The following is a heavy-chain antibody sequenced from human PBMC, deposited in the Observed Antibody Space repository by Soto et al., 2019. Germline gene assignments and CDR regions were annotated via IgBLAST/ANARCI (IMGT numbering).Heavy chain of an antibody. CDR3: AKDHVGYYNGMDV. V-gene: IGHV3-30*18. CDR2: ISYNGGKK. D-gene: IGHD3-10*01. Sequence: QVQLVESGGGVVQPGTSLRLSCAASGFTFSSYGMHWVRQAPGKGLEWVAVISYNGGKKYYGDSVKGRFTISRDNSEKMMYLQMNRLRAEDTAVSYCAKDHVGYYNGMDVWGQGTTVTVSS. CDR1: GFTFSSYG. J-gene: IGHJ6*02.